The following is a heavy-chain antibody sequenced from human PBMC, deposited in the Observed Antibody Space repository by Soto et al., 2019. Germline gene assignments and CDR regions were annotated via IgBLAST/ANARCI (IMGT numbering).Heavy chain of an antibody. CDR1: EGPLRAFP. J-gene: IGHJ4*02. Sequence: QVQLFKSGLELKRLGPPVRVSCKPPEGPLRAFPFNWGRQAPGQGLEWMGEIIPIFGTANYAQKFQGRVTITADESTSTAYMELSSLRSEDTAVYYCARDGGRHSGGIDYWGQGTLVTVSS. CDR3: ARDGGRHSGGIDY. CDR2: IIPIFGTA. V-gene: IGHV1-69*01. D-gene: IGHD1-26*01.